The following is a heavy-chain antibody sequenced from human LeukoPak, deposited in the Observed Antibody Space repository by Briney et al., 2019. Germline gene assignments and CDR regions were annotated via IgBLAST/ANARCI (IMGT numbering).Heavy chain of an antibody. V-gene: IGHV3-23*01. Sequence: GGSLRLSCAASGFNFANHAMSWVRQTPAKGLEWVSAISGGGDITYYADSVRGRFTISRDNSKDTLFLQMHSLRPGDTAVYYCVREDTPATANYWGQGTLVTISS. D-gene: IGHD2-21*02. CDR1: GFNFANHA. CDR3: VREDTPATANY. CDR2: ISGGGDIT. J-gene: IGHJ4*02.